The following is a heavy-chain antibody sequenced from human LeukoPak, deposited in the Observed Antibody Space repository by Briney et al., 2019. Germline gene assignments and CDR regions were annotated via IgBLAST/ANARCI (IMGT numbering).Heavy chain of an antibody. CDR2: IIPILGIA. D-gene: IGHD2-2*01. V-gene: IGHV1-69*02. J-gene: IGHJ5*02. CDR3: ARNPYQLLRVGTWFDP. CDR1: GGTFSSYT. Sequence: SVKVSCKASGGTFSSYTISWVRQAPGQGLEWMGRIIPILGIANYAQKFQGRVTITADKSTSTAYMELSSLSSEDTAVYYCARNPYQLLRVGTWFDPWGQGTLVTVSS.